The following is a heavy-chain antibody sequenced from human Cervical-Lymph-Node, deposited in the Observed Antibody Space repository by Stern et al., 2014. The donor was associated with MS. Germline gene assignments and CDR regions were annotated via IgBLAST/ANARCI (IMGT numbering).Heavy chain of an antibody. V-gene: IGHV3-9*01. J-gene: IGHJ4*02. Sequence: VQLVESGGGLVQPGRSLRLSCAASGFKFNDHAMYWVRQAPGKGLALVSGIGWNSGGITYADSVKGRFTISRDNAKNSLYRQMNSLRAEDTAVYYCAKDYGSGSSFFDYWGQGTLVTVSS. D-gene: IGHD3-10*01. CDR3: AKDYGSGSSFFDY. CDR2: IGWNSGGI. CDR1: GFKFNDHA.